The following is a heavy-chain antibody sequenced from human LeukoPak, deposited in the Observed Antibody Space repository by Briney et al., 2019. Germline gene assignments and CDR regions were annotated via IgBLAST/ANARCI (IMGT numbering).Heavy chain of an antibody. CDR2: INTDGSST. J-gene: IGHJ6*02. CDR1: GFTFSSSW. D-gene: IGHD3-10*01. V-gene: IGHV3-74*03. CDR3: ARDFRGVPSHGMDV. Sequence: GGSLRLSCAASGFTFSSSWMHWVRQAPGKGLVWVSRINTDGSSTTYADSVKGRFTISRDNAKNTLYLQMNSLRAEDTAMYYCARDFRGVPSHGMDVWGQGTTVTVSS.